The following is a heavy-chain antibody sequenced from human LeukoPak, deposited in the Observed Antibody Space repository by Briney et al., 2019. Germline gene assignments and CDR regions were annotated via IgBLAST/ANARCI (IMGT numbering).Heavy chain of an antibody. J-gene: IGHJ6*03. Sequence: SETLSLTCTVSGGSISSYYWSWIRQPAGKGLEWIGRIYTSGSTNYNPSLKSRVTISVDTSKNQFSLKLSSVTAADTAVYYCARVFGGSYYYYYYMDVWGKGTTVTVSS. V-gene: IGHV4-4*07. CDR1: GGSISSYY. D-gene: IGHD1-26*01. CDR2: IYTSGST. CDR3: ARVFGGSYYYYYYMDV.